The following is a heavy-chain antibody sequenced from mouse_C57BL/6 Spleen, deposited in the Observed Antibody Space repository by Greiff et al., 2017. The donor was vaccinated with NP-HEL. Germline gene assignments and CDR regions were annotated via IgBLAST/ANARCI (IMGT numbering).Heavy chain of an antibody. CDR2: ITAPHFFT. J-gene: IGHJ3*01. D-gene: IGHD2-3*01. Sequence: EVQLQQSGPELVKPGDSVKIYCKASGYTFTDYYMNWVKQSHGKSLAWLVSITAPHFFTSYNHKFKVKATLTVDKSSSTAYMELRSLTSEDSAVYYCARYDGYLGFAYWGQGTLVTVSA. CDR1: GYTFTDYY. V-gene: IGHV1-26*01. CDR3: ARYDGYLGFAY.